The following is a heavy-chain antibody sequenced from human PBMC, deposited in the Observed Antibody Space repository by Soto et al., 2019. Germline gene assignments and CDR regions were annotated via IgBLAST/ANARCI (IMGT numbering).Heavy chain of an antibody. Sequence: QVQLVESGGGVVQPGRSLRLSCAASGFTFSNYGIHWVRQAPGTGLEWVAVISYDGSNKDYADSVKGRFTISRDNSKNAPYLQMNSLRAEDTAVDYWAKDLGTRKGVGGTFGYWGQGTQVTVSS. CDR1: GFTFSNYG. CDR3: AKDLGTRKGVGGTFGY. J-gene: IGHJ4*02. CDR2: ISYDGSNK. D-gene: IGHD3-22*01. V-gene: IGHV3-30*18.